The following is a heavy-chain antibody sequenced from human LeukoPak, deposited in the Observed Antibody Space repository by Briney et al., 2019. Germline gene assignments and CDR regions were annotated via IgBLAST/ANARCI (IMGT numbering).Heavy chain of an antibody. Sequence: PSETLSLTCAVYGGSFSGYYWNWIRQHPGKGLEWIGEIIHSGSTNYNPSLKSRVTISIDTSKNQFSLKLSSVTAADTAIYYCARGAYCANGIRSKYYFAYWRQGSLVTVSS. J-gene: IGHJ4*02. V-gene: IGHV4-34*01. CDR1: GGSFSGYY. D-gene: IGHD2-8*01. CDR2: IIHSGST. CDR3: ARGAYCANGIRSKYYFAY.